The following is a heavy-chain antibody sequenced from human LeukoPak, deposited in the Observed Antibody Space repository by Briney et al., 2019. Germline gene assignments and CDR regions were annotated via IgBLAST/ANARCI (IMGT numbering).Heavy chain of an antibody. CDR1: GGSISSSSYC. D-gene: IGHD2-2*01. Sequence: SETLSLTCTVSGGSISSSSYCWGWIRQPPGKGLEWIGSIYYSGSTYYNPSLKSRVTISVDTSKNQFSLKLSSVTAADTAVYYCARRTSTYYYYGMDVWGQGTTVTVSS. CDR2: IYYSGST. V-gene: IGHV4-39*01. CDR3: ARRTSTYYYYGMDV. J-gene: IGHJ6*02.